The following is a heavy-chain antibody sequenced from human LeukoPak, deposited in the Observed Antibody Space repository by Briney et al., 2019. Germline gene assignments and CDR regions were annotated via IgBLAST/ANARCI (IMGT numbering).Heavy chain of an antibody. CDR3: AAYGSSWDY. Sequence: PGGSLRLSCAASGFTFDDYAMHWVRQATGKGLEWVSLISGDGGRTYYADSVKGRFTISRDNSKNSLYLQMNSLRTEDTALYYCAAYGSSWDYWGQGTLVTVSS. D-gene: IGHD6-13*01. V-gene: IGHV3-43*02. CDR1: GFTFDDYA. CDR2: ISGDGGRT. J-gene: IGHJ4*02.